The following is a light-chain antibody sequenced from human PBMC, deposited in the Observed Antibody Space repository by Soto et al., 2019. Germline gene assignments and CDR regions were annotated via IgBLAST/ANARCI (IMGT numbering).Light chain of an antibody. CDR1: GSNFATLY. Sequence: QSVLTQPPSVSAARDKGVTTPGLEPGSNFATLYASWYQHLPGTAPRLLIYDNDKRPSGIPDRFSGSRSGTSATLGITGLQTGDEADYYCATWDSSLGIWVFGGGTKLTVL. J-gene: IGLJ3*02. CDR3: ATWDSSLGIWV. CDR2: DND. V-gene: IGLV1-51*01.